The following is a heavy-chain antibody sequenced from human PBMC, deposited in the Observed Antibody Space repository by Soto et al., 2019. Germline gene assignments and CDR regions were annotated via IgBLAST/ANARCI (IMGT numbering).Heavy chain of an antibody. CDR3: ARSSQVTGTGYY. D-gene: IGHD1-7*01. Sequence: SETMSLTCTVSGCSVSRGGYYWSWIRQHPGKGLEWIGYVYYSGSTYYNPSLKSRVTISVDTSKNQFSLKLSSVTAADTAVYYCARSSQVTGTGYYWGQGTLVTVSS. CDR2: VYYSGST. V-gene: IGHV4-31*03. CDR1: GCSVSRGGYY. J-gene: IGHJ4*02.